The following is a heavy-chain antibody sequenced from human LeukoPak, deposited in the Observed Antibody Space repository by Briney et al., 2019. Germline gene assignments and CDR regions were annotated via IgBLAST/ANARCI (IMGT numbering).Heavy chain of an antibody. CDR3: ARDRSPHNYDSRGFDY. D-gene: IGHD3-22*01. J-gene: IGHJ4*02. Sequence: GASVKDSCQATRYTFTSYCISWVRQAPGQGLEWMGWISAYNGNTNYAQRLQGRVTMNTDTSTSTAYIELSGLRSDETPVYFCARDRSPHNYDSRGFDYWGQGTLVTVSS. V-gene: IGHV1-18*01. CDR1: RYTFTSYC. CDR2: ISAYNGNT.